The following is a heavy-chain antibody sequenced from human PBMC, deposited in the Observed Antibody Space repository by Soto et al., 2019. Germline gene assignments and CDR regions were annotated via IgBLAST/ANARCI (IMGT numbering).Heavy chain of an antibody. CDR1: GFSFSTYD. CDR3: AKDSGRQLGQDGMDV. D-gene: IGHD6-6*01. V-gene: IGHV3-30*18. Sequence: QVHLVESGGGVVQPGGSLRLSCAASGFSFSTYDMHWVRQGPGKGLEWVAITSYDGRNKYYADSVKGRFTISRDNSKNTLFLQMNSLRPEDTAVYYCAKDSGRQLGQDGMDVWGQGTTVTVSS. J-gene: IGHJ6*02. CDR2: TSYDGRNK.